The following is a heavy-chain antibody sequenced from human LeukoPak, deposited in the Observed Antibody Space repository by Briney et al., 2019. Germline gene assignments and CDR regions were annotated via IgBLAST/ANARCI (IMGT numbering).Heavy chain of an antibody. J-gene: IGHJ3*02. V-gene: IGHV3-9*01. D-gene: IGHD5-18*01. Sequence: GRSLRLSCAASGFTFDGYAMHWVRQAPGKGLEWISGIRCHRGRIAYADSVKGRFTISRDTAKNSLYLQMNSLRTEDTALYYCAKYVRRYSYGYHGASAIGREGTMPTVPS. CDR1: GFTFDGYA. CDR3: AKYVRRYSYGYHGASAI. CDR2: IRCHRGRI.